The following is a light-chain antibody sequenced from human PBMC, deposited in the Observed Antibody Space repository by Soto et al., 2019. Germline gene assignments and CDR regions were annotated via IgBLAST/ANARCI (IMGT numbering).Light chain of an antibody. V-gene: IGKV2-28*01. J-gene: IGKJ5*01. Sequence: DIVMTQSPRSLPVTPGESASISFRSSESLLHSNGYNFLDWYLQKPGQSPQILINLGSNRSSGVPDRFSGSGSGTDFTLKISRVEAEDVGVYYCMQALQSPRTFGQGTRLEIK. CDR1: ESLLHSNGYNF. CDR3: MQALQSPRT. CDR2: LGS.